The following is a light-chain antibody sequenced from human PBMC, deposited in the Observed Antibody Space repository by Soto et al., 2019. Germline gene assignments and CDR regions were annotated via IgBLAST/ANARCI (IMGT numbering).Light chain of an antibody. Sequence: DIQMTQSPSTVSASVGDRVTITCRASQSIGSWLAWYQQRPGKAPELLIYDASSLQSGVPSRFSGSGSGTEFTLTISSLQPDDFATYYCQQYNTYPWAFGRGTKVDIK. CDR1: QSIGSW. J-gene: IGKJ1*01. CDR3: QQYNTYPWA. CDR2: DAS. V-gene: IGKV1-5*01.